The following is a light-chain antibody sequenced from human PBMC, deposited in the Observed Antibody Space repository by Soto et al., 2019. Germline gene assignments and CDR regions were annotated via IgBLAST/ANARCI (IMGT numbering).Light chain of an antibody. CDR3: SSFTPSTSYV. V-gene: IGLV2-14*03. Sequence: QSALTQPASVSGSPGQSITISCTGTSSDVGAYDYVSWYQQHPGEVPKLMIFDVSDRPSGVSNRFSGSKSGNTASLTISGLQAEDEADYYCSSFTPSTSYVCGTGTKLTVL. J-gene: IGLJ1*01. CDR2: DVS. CDR1: SSDVGAYDY.